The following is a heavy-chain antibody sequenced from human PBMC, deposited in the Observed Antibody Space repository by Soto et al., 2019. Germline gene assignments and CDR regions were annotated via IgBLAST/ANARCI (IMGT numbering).Heavy chain of an antibody. D-gene: IGHD3-10*01. CDR3: ARDLNTMVRETDY. CDR2: ISYDGSNK. CDR1: GFTFSSYA. J-gene: IGHJ4*02. V-gene: IGHV3-30-3*01. Sequence: GGSLRLSCAASGFTFSSYAIHWVRQAPGKGLEWVAVISYDGSNKYYADSVKGRFTISRDNSKNTLYLQMNSLRAEDTAVYYCARDLNTMVRETDYWGQGTLVTVSS.